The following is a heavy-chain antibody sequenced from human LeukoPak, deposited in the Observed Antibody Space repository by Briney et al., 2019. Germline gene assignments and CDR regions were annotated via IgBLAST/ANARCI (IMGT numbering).Heavy chain of an antibody. CDR3: ARSDYVWGNYRPIPDY. V-gene: IGHV4-31*03. Sequence: SETLSLTCTVADGSTSSGGYYWSWIRQHPGKGLEWIGYINYNGVTYYNPSLKSRLTISVVDTSKNQFSLRLNSVTVADTAVYYCARSDYVWGNYRPIPDYWGQGTLVTVSS. CDR1: DGSTSSGGYY. J-gene: IGHJ4*02. D-gene: IGHD3-16*02. CDR2: INYNGVT.